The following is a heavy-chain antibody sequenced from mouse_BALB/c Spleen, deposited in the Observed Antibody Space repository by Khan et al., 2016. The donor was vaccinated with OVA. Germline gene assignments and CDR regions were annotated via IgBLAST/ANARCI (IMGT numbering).Heavy chain of an antibody. CDR2: INTYTGEP. D-gene: IGHD1-1*01. CDR1: GYIFTNYG. CDR3: ARGAVYYARGKNGWFAY. V-gene: IGHV9-3-1*01. Sequence: QIQLVQSGPELKKPGETVKISCKASGYIFTNYGMNWVKQAPGQGLKWMGWINTYTGEPTYADDLRGRFAFTLETSASTAYLQINNLKNEETATYIYARGAVYYARGKNGWFAYWGQGTLVTVSA. J-gene: IGHJ3*01.